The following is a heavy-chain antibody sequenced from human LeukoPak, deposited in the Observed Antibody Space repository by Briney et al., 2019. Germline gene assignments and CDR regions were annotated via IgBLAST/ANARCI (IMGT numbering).Heavy chain of an antibody. CDR2: ISWNSGSI. D-gene: IGHD2-15*01. V-gene: IGHV3-9*01. CDR1: GFTFDDYA. J-gene: IGHJ4*02. CDR3: AKNTGHGCSGVSCYSKFDY. Sequence: GGSLRLSCAASGFTFDDYAMHWVRQAPGKGLEWVSGISWNSGSIGYADSVKGRFTISRDNAKNSLYLQMNSLRAEDTALYYGAKNTGHGCSGVSCYSKFDYGGQGPLATVS.